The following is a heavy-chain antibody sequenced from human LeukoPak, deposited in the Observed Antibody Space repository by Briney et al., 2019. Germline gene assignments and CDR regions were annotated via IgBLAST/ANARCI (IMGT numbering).Heavy chain of an antibody. D-gene: IGHD3-16*01. V-gene: IGHV4-59*01. Sequence: SETLSLTCSVSGGSISSYYWSWIRQPPGKGLEWIGFIYYSGSTNYNPSLKSRVTISVDTSKNQFSLKLSSVTAADTAVYFCARVVWLTRVEDWFDPWGQGTLVTVSS. CDR2: IYYSGST. J-gene: IGHJ5*02. CDR1: GGSISSYY. CDR3: ARVVWLTRVEDWFDP.